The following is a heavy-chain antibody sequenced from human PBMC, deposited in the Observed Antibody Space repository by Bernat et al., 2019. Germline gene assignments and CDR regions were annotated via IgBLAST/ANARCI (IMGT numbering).Heavy chain of an antibody. CDR3: ARGPHPDSSGTGSY. CDR1: GFTFSSYW. D-gene: IGHD1-1*01. Sequence: EVQLVESGGGLVQPGGSLRLSCVASGFTFSSYWMHWVRQFPGKGLVWVSRINRDGSITNYADSVMGRFTISRDNARNTVFLQMNSLRVDDTAIYYCARGPHPDSSGTGSYWGQGTLVTVSS. CDR2: INRDGSIT. J-gene: IGHJ4*02. V-gene: IGHV3-74*01.